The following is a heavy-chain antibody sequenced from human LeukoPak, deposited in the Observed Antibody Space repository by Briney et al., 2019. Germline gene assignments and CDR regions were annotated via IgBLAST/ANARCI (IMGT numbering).Heavy chain of an antibody. CDR2: IYMSGSP. D-gene: IGHD3-10*01. CDR3: AREYGSGSYYNYFFYGFDV. Sequence: SETLSLTCTVSGDSISSGTHYWSWTRQPAGKGLEWIGHIYMSGSPTYNPSLKSRVTISVDTSKNQFSLKLTSVTAADTAVYYCAREYGSGSYYNYFFYGFDVWGQGTTVTVSS. J-gene: IGHJ6*02. CDR1: GDSISSGTHY. V-gene: IGHV4-61*10.